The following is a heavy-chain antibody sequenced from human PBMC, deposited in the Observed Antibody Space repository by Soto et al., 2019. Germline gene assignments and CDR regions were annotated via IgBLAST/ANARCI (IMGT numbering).Heavy chain of an antibody. CDR2: INPSGGST. CDR3: ARDIVVVVAATRPEAFDI. D-gene: IGHD2-15*01. CDR1: GYTFTSYY. J-gene: IGHJ3*02. Sequence: ASVTVSCKASGYTFTSYYMHWVRQAPGQGLEWMGIINPSGGSTSYAQKFQGRVTMTRDTSTSTVYMELSSLRSEDTAVYYCARDIVVVVAATRPEAFDIWGQGTMVTVSS. V-gene: IGHV1-46*01.